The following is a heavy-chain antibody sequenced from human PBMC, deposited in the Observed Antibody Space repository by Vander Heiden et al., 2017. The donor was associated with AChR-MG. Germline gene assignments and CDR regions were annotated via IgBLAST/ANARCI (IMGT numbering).Heavy chain of an antibody. D-gene: IGHD2-8*02. CDR3: ANSDVLVFIDY. CDR2: IRYDGSNK. J-gene: IGHJ4*02. V-gene: IGHV3-30*02. Sequence: QVQRVDAGGGVVKPGGSRGLSCAESGFNFISYGMHWVRQAPGKGLEWVAFIRYDGSNKYYADSVKGRFTISRDNSKNTLYLQMNSLRAEDTAVYYCANSDVLVFIDYWGQGTLVTVSS. CDR1: GFNFISYG.